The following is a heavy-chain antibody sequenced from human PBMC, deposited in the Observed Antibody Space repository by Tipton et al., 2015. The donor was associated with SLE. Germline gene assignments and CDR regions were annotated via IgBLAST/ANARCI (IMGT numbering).Heavy chain of an antibody. CDR2: IKHSGRT. V-gene: IGHV4-38-2*01. J-gene: IGHJ3*02. Sequence: TLSLTCAVSGYSISSGYYWGWIRQPPGKWLEWIGEIKHSGRTNYNPSLKSRVTISVDTSKNQFSLKLSSVTAADTAVYYCAGLRVTSDAFDIWAKGQWSPSLQ. CDR1: GYSISSGYY. D-gene: IGHD2-21*02. CDR3: AGLRVTSDAFDI.